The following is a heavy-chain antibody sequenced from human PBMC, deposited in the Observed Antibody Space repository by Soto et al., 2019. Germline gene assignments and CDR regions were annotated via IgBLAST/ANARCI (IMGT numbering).Heavy chain of an antibody. J-gene: IGHJ4*02. V-gene: IGHV4-30-2*01. CDR1: GGAISSGGYS. CDR3: ARVSDYYDSSGYYYSLDY. Sequence: SETLSLTCAVSGGAISSGGYSWGWIRQPPGKGLEWIGYIYRSGSANYNPSLKSRVTISVDTSKNQFSLKLSSVTAADTAVYYCARVSDYYDSSGYYYSLDYWGQGTLVTVSS. D-gene: IGHD3-22*01. CDR2: IYRSGSA.